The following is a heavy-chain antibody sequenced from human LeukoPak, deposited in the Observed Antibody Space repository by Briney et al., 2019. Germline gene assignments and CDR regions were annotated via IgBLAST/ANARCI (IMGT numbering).Heavy chain of an antibody. CDR1: GYTFTNYY. Sequence: GASVKVSCKASGYTFTNYYIHWVRQAPGQGLEWMGVISPNGASTTYAQKLQGRVTVTRDTSTSTVYMELSSLRSEDTAMYYCARDPRNWNDGFYYYMDVWGQGTTVTVSS. CDR3: ARDPRNWNDGFYYYMDV. J-gene: IGHJ6*03. D-gene: IGHD1-1*01. CDR2: ISPNGAST. V-gene: IGHV1-46*03.